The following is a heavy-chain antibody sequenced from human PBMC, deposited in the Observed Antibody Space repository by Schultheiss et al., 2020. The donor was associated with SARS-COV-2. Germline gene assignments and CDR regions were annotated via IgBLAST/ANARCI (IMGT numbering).Heavy chain of an antibody. CDR1: GFTFDDYA. CDR3: TAPGSYSSSD. J-gene: IGHJ4*02. V-gene: IGHV3-23*01. CDR2: ISESAGRT. Sequence: GESLKISCAASGFTFDDYAMHWVRQAPGKGLEWVSPISESAGRTYYADSVKGRFTISRDNSKNTLYLQMNSLKTEDTAVYYCTAPGSYSSSDWGQGTLVTVSS. D-gene: IGHD6-6*01.